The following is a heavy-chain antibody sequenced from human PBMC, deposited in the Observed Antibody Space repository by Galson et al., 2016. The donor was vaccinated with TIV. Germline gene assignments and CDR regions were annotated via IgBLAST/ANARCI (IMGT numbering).Heavy chain of an antibody. Sequence: SVKVSCKASGSIFSSDTIFWVRQAPGQGLEWMGRIIPIIGMTNYAQKFQGRVTITADTSTNTAYMELGSLRSEDTAIYYCARAGVGAARDGGDYWGQGTLVTVSS. CDR1: GSIFSSDT. V-gene: IGHV1-69*02. J-gene: IGHJ4*02. D-gene: IGHD6-6*01. CDR3: ARAGVGAARDGGDY. CDR2: IIPIIGMT.